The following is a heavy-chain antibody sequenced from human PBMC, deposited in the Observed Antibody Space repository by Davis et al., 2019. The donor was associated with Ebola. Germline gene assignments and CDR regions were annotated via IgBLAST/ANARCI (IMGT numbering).Heavy chain of an antibody. Sequence: GESLKISCAASGFTVSSNYMSWVRQAPGKGLEWVSVIYSGGSTYYADSVKGRFTISRDNFKNTLYLQMNSLRAEDTAVYYCARDFSGILYGRGQGTLVTVSS. V-gene: IGHV3-53*01. D-gene: IGHD1-26*01. CDR3: ARDFSGILYG. J-gene: IGHJ4*02. CDR1: GFTVSSNY. CDR2: IYSGGST.